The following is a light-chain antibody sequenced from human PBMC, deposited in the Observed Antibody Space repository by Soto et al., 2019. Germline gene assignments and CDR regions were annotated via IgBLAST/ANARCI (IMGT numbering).Light chain of an antibody. J-gene: IGKJ1*01. CDR1: QSVSSSY. CDR3: QQYGPSRT. CDR2: GAS. V-gene: IGKV3-20*01. Sequence: EIVLTQSPGTLSLSPGERATLSCRASQSVSSSYLAWYQQKPGQAPRLLIYGASSRANGIPDKFSGSGSGTDFTLTISRLEPEDFGVYYCQQYGPSRTFGQGTKVEIK.